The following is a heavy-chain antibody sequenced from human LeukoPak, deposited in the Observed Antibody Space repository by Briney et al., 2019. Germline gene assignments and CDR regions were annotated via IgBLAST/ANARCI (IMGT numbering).Heavy chain of an antibody. D-gene: IGHD3-22*01. Sequence: GGSLRLSCAASGFTFNSSSMNWVRQAPGKGLEWVSSISSSSSYIYYADSVKGRFTISRDNAKNSLYLQMNSLRAEDTAVYYCERGVLYYDDCSGYYYFYYWGQGTLVTVSS. V-gene: IGHV3-21*01. CDR1: GFTFNSSS. CDR2: ISSSSSYI. CDR3: ERGVLYYDDCSGYYYFYY. J-gene: IGHJ4*02.